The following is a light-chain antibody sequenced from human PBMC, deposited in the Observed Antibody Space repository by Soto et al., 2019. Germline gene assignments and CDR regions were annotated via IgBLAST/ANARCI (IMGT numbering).Light chain of an antibody. J-gene: IGLJ2*01. Sequence: QSALTQPASVSASPGQSITISCTGASSDIGGYKYVSWYQQHPGKAPKLMIYEVTNRPSGVSNRFSGSKSGNTASLTISGLQAEDEADYYCSSYTISNTLVLFGGGTKLTVL. CDR3: SSYTISNTLVL. V-gene: IGLV2-14*01. CDR1: SSDIGGYKY. CDR2: EVT.